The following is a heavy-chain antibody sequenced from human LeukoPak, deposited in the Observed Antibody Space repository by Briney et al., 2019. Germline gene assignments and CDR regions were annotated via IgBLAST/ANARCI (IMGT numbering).Heavy chain of an antibody. CDR3: ARGSNYDFWSGPAAFDI. J-gene: IGHJ3*02. D-gene: IGHD3-3*01. V-gene: IGHV4-30-2*01. CDR1: GGPISSGGYS. CDR2: IYHSGST. Sequence: SETLSLTCAVSGGPISSGGYSWSWIRQPPGKGLEWIGYIYHSGSTYYNPSLKSRVTISVDRSKNQFSLKLSSVTAADTAVYYCARGSNYDFWSGPAAFDIWGQGTMVTVSS.